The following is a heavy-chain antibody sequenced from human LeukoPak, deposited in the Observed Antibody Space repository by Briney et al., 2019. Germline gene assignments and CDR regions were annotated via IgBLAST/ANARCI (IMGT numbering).Heavy chain of an antibody. CDR1: GFTFKSAW. J-gene: IGHJ4*02. Sequence: PGGSLRLSCSASGFTFKSAWMSWVRQAPGKGLEWVGRIKIEADGATTDYGAAVRGRFIISRDDSKNMTYLQMNSLKTEDTAVYYCTPQGLLWGQGTLVTVSS. CDR2: IKIEADGATT. CDR3: TPQGLL. V-gene: IGHV3-15*01.